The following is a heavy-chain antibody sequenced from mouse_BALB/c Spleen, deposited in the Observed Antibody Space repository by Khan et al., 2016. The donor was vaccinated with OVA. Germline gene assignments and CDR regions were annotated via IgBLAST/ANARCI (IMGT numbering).Heavy chain of an antibody. D-gene: IGHD1-1*01. CDR1: GYTFINYW. CDR2: INPSTGYT. CDR3: ARRGLRWDFDY. J-gene: IGHJ2*01. V-gene: IGHV1-7*01. Sequence: VQLQESGAELAKPGASVKMSCKASGYTFINYWILWVKQRPGQGLDWIGYINPSTGYTEYNQNFKDKATLPADKSSSTAYMQLSSLTSEDSAVYYCARRGLRWDFDYWGQGTTLTVSS.